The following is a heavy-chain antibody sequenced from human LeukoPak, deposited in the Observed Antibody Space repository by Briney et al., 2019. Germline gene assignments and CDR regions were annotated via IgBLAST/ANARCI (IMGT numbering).Heavy chain of an antibody. CDR2: INSDGSST. CDR3: ETLATNCGGDCFDY. J-gene: IGHJ4*02. D-gene: IGHD2-21*01. Sequence: GGSLRLSCAASGLTFSSYWMHWVRQAPGKGLVWVSRINSDGSSTSYADSVKGRFTISRDNAKNTLYLQMNSLIAEDTAVYYCETLATNCGGDCFDYWGQGTLVTVSS. CDR1: GLTFSSYW. V-gene: IGHV3-74*01.